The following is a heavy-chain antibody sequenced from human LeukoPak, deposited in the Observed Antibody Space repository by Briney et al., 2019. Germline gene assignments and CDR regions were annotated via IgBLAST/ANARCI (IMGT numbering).Heavy chain of an antibody. CDR2: IRSKAYGGTT. CDR3: TRGGETNYYYDSSGYYPNY. D-gene: IGHD3-22*01. Sequence: SLRLSCTASGFTFGDYAMSWFRQAPGKGLEWVGFIRSKAYGGTTEYAASVKGRFTISRDDSKSIAYLQMNSLKTEDTAVYYCTRGGETNYYYDSSGYYPNYWGQGTLVTVSS. CDR1: GFTFGDYA. J-gene: IGHJ4*02. V-gene: IGHV3-49*03.